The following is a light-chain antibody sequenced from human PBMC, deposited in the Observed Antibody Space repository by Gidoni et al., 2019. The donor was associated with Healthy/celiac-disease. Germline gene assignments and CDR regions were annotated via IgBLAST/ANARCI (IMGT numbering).Light chain of an antibody. CDR1: QSVSSN. CDR3: QQYNNWPQT. CDR2: GAS. Sequence: EIVMTQSPATLSVSPGKRATLSCRASQSVSSNLAWYQQKPGQAPRLLIYGASTRATGIPARLSGSGSGTEFTLTISSLQSEDFAVYYCQQYNNWPQTFGQGTKVEIK. J-gene: IGKJ1*01. V-gene: IGKV3-15*01.